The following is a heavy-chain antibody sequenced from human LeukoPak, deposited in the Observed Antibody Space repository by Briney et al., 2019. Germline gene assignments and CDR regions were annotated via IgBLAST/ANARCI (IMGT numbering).Heavy chain of an antibody. D-gene: IGHD3-16*01. V-gene: IGHV4-59*01. J-gene: IGHJ5*02. Sequence: SETLSLTCTVSGGSISSNYWSWLRQPPGKGPEWIGYVYYSGSTNYNPSLKSRVTISVDTSQNQFSLKLSSVTAADTAVYYCAKHLTNAYYDMIWFDPWGQGTLVTVSS. CDR1: GGSISSNY. CDR2: VYYSGST. CDR3: AKHLTNAYYDMIWFDP.